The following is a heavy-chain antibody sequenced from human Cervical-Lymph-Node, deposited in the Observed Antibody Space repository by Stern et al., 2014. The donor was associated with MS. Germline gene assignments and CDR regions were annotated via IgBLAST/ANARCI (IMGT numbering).Heavy chain of an antibody. Sequence: QLQLQESGPGLVKPSETLSLTCTVSGGSISSSSYYWGWLRQPPGKGLEWIGSSSYSGSTYYTPSLKSRSTIPVNSPKNQSSLKLSPVTAADTAVYYCARHVWGEGVGYFDYWGQGTLVTVSS. CDR1: GGSISSSSYY. V-gene: IGHV4-39*01. CDR2: SSYSGST. J-gene: IGHJ4*02. D-gene: IGHD3-10*01. CDR3: ARHVWGEGVGYFDY.